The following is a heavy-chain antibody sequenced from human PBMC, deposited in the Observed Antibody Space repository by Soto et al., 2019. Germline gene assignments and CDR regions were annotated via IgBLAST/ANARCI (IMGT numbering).Heavy chain of an antibody. CDR2: IGGSGDSK. CDR1: GFTFSSYA. V-gene: IGHV3-23*01. Sequence: GGSLRLSCAASGFTFSSYALSWVRQGPGKGLEWVSGIGGSGDSKHYSDSLKGRFTISRDNSKNTLFLQMNSLRAEDTAVYYCARIPFDHVWGTDRYSPNFDYWGQGTQVTVSS. CDR3: ARIPFDHVWGTDRYSPNFDY. D-gene: IGHD3-16*02. J-gene: IGHJ4*02.